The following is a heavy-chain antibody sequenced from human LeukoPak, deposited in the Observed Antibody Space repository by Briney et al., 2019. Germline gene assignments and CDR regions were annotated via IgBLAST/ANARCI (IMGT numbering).Heavy chain of an antibody. J-gene: IGHJ4*02. CDR1: GFTFNSYW. Sequence: PGGSLRLSCAASGFTFNSYWMSWVRQAPGKGLEWVANIKQDGSEKYYVDSVKGRFTISRDNAKNSLYLQMNSLRAEDTAVYYCARVYSSGWEQNNDYWGQGTLVTVSS. V-gene: IGHV3-7*01. CDR3: ARVYSSGWEQNNDY. D-gene: IGHD6-19*01. CDR2: IKQDGSEK.